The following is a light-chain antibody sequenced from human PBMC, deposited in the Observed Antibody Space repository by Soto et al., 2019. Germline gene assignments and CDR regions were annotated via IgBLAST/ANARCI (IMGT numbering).Light chain of an antibody. J-gene: IGLJ1*01. CDR1: GSAVGTYNL. CDR2: EGN. Sequence: QSALTQPASISGSPGQSIAISCTGTGSAVGTYNLVSWYQQHPGKAPNLIIYEGNKRPSGVSRRFSGSKSANTASLTISGLLAEDEADYYCSSYAGSRTYVFGTGTKLTVL. CDR3: SSYAGSRTYV. V-gene: IGLV2-23*01.